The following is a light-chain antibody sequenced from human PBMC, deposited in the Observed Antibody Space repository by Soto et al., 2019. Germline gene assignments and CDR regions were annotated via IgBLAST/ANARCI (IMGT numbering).Light chain of an antibody. V-gene: IGLV2-14*01. CDR2: DVT. J-gene: IGLJ1*01. Sequence: QPALAKPASVTGLPGQSITISCTGTSSDVGGYKYVSWYQQHPDKAPKLIIYDVTNRPSGISNRFSGSKSGNTASLTISGLQAEDEADYYCSSYTSSSSYVFGTGTKVTVL. CDR1: SSDVGGYKY. CDR3: SSYTSSSSYV.